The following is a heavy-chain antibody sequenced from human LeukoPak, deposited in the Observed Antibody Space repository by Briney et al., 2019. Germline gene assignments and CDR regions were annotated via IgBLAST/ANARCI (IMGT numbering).Heavy chain of an antibody. CDR3: ASRTVTIIY. J-gene: IGHJ4*02. D-gene: IGHD4-17*01. CDR2: IYSGGST. V-gene: IGHV3-53*01. Sequence: SGGSLRLSCAASGFTVSSDYMSWVRQAPGKGLEWVSVIYSGGSTYYADSVKGRFTISRDNSKNTLYLQMNSLRAEDTAVYYRASRTVTIIYWGQGTLVTVSS. CDR1: GFTVSSDY.